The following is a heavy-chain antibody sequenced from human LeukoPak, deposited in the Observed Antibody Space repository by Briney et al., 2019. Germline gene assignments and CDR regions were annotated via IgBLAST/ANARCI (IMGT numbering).Heavy chain of an antibody. V-gene: IGHV3-11*05. CDR2: ISSSSSYI. CDR1: GFTFSDYY. D-gene: IGHD3-10*01. CDR3: ARVRYGSGYDYYYYYMDV. J-gene: IGHJ6*03. Sequence: PGGSLRLSCAASGFTFSDYYMNWIRQAPGKGLEWVSSISSSSSYIYYADSVKGRFTISRDNAKNSLYLQMNSLKTEDTAVYYCARVRYGSGYDYYYYYMDVWGKGTTVTISS.